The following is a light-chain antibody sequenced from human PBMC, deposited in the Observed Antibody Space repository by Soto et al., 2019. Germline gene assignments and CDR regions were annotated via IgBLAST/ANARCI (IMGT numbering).Light chain of an antibody. CDR1: RSVSSN. Sequence: EIVLTQSPATLSVFPGERAALSCRASRSVSSNLAWYQQKPGQAPRLLIYGASTRAIGIPARFSGSGSGTEFTLTISSLLSEDFAIYYCQQYDDWPPIYSFGQGTRLEI. CDR2: GAS. CDR3: QQYDDWPPIYS. J-gene: IGKJ2*03. V-gene: IGKV3D-15*01.